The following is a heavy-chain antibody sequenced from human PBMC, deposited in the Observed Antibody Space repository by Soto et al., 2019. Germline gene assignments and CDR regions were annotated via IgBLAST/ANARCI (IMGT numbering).Heavy chain of an antibody. V-gene: IGHV1-3*05. Sequence: QVQLVQSGAEEKKPGASVKVSCKTSGYTFTSYAVHWVRQAPGQRLEWMGWINAGNGNTEYSQKFQGRVTITRDTSASTVCMELNSLKSEDTAVYYCARKYNSGWCFDYWGQGTLVTVSS. D-gene: IGHD6-19*01. CDR2: INAGNGNT. J-gene: IGHJ4*02. CDR1: GYTFTSYA. CDR3: ARKYNSGWCFDY.